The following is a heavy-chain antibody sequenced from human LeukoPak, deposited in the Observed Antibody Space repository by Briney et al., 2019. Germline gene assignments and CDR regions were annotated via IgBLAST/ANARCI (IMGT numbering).Heavy chain of an antibody. CDR3: ARGPYYYDSSGYYYVAYYFDY. D-gene: IGHD3-22*01. J-gene: IGHJ4*02. CDR1: GGSFSGYY. V-gene: IGHV4-34*01. Sequence: SETLSLTCAVYGGSFSGYYWSWIRQPPGKGLEWIGEINHSGSTNYNPSLKSRVTISIDTSKNQFSLKLSSVTAADTAVYYCARGPYYYDSSGYYYVAYYFDYWGQGTLVTVSS. CDR2: INHSGST.